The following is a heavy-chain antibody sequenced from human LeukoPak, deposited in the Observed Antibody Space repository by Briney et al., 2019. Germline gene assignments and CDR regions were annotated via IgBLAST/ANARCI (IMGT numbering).Heavy chain of an antibody. CDR1: GYNFTNFG. D-gene: IGHD2-15*01. V-gene: IGHV1-18*01. J-gene: IGHJ4*02. CDR3: ARDLPVVALVMDY. Sequence: ASVKVSCKASGYNFTNFGISWVRQAPGQGLEWMGWVSGYLKDANSAQKFYVKNTKYAERFHDGVTMTADTSTGTAYMELSSLKFDDTAVYFCARDLPVVALVMDYWGQGTLITVSS. CDR2: VSGYLKDANSAQKFYVKNT.